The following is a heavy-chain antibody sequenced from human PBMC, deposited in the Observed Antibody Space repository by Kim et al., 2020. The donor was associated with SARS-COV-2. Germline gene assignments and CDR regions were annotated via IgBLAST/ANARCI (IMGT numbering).Heavy chain of an antibody. D-gene: IGHD3-9*01. CDR3: ARAAYYDILTGYYNPYYYYGMDV. Sequence: SETLSLTCAVYGGSFSGYYWSWIRQPPGKGLEWIGEINHSGSTNYNPSLKSRVTISVDTSKNQFSLKLSSVTAADTAVYYCARAAYYDILTGYYNPYYYYGMDVWGQGTTVTVSS. CDR2: INHSGST. J-gene: IGHJ6*02. V-gene: IGHV4-34*01. CDR1: GGSFSGYY.